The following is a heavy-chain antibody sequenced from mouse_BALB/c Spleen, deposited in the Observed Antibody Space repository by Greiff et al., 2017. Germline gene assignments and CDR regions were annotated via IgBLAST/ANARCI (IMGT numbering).Heavy chain of an antibody. J-gene: IGHJ4*01. Sequence: EVKVEESGPGLVKPSQSLSLTCTVTGYSITSDYAWNWIRQFPGNKLEWMGYISYSGSTSYNPSLKSRISITRDTSKNQFFLQLNSVTTEDTATYYCARWLLRNYYAMDYWGQGTSVTVSS. V-gene: IGHV3-2*02. CDR2: ISYSGST. CDR3: ARWLLRNYYAMDY. CDR1: GYSITSDYA. D-gene: IGHD2-3*01.